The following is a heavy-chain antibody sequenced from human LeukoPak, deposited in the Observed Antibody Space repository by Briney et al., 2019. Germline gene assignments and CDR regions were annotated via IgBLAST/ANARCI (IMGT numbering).Heavy chain of an antibody. CDR1: GGSISSYY. J-gene: IGHJ6*03. CDR3: ARPSWNYYYMDV. CDR2: ICYSGGT. Sequence: PSETLSLTCTVSGGSISSYYWSWIRQPPGKGLEWIGYICYSGGTNYNPSLKSRVTISVDTSKNQFSLKLSSVTAADTAVYYCARPSWNYYYMDVWGKGTTVTVSS. D-gene: IGHD6-13*01. V-gene: IGHV4-59*01.